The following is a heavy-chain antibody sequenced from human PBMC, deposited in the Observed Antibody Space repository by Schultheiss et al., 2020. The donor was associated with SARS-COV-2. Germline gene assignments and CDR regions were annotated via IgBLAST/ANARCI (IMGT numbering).Heavy chain of an antibody. J-gene: IGHJ4*02. D-gene: IGHD6-19*01. Sequence: GGSLRLSCAASGFTFSSYGMHWVRQAPGKGLEWVAVIWYDGSNKYYADSVKGRFTISRDNSKNTLYLQMNSLRAEDTAVYYCARDFVAGEVDYWGQGTLVTVSS. CDR1: GFTFSSYG. CDR3: ARDFVAGEVDY. CDR2: IWYDGSNK. V-gene: IGHV3-33*01.